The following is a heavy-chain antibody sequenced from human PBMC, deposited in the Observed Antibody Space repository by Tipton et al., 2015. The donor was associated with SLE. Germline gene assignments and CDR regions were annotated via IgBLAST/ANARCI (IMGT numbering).Heavy chain of an antibody. D-gene: IGHD3-22*01. CDR1: GGSISSSTYY. CDR3: ARRPRANYYASSGYYAYFDL. CDR2: IYYSGST. Sequence: TLSLTCTVSGGSISSSTYYWGWIRQPPGKGLERIGSIYYSGSTYYNPSLKSRVTISVDTSKNQFSLKLSSVTAADTAVYYCARRPRANYYASSGYYAYFDLWGRGTLVTVSS. V-gene: IGHV4-39*07. J-gene: IGHJ2*01.